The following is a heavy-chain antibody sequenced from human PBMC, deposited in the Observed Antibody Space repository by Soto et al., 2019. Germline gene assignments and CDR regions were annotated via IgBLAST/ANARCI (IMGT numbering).Heavy chain of an antibody. V-gene: IGHV3-23*01. CDR2: IIYSGAST. J-gene: IGHJ6*02. CDR3: AKGRSYYYYSGVDV. CDR1: GFTFSSCA. Sequence: EVQLLESGGGLVQPGGSLRLSCAASGFTFSSCAMGWVRQAPGKGLEWVSDIIYSGASTYYADSVKGRFTISRDNSKSTLYLQMNSLRAEDTALYYCAKGRSYYYYSGVDVWGQGTTVTVSS.